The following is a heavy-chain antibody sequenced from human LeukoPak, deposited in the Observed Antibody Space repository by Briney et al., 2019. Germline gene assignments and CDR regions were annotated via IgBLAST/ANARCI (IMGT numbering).Heavy chain of an antibody. D-gene: IGHD3-3*01. CDR1: GFTFSSYW. CDR3: ARYYDFWSGYPPWDY. V-gene: IGHV3-7*01. Sequence: PGGSLRLSCVASGFTFSSYWMSWVRQAPGKGLEWVANIKKDGSEEDYVDYVKGRFTISRDNAKNSLYLQMNSLRAEDTAVYYCARYYDFWSGYPPWDYWGQGTLVTVSS. CDR2: IKKDGSEE. J-gene: IGHJ4*02.